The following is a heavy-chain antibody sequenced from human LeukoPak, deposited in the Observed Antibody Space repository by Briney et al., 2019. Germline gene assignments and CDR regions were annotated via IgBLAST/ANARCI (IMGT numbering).Heavy chain of an antibody. Sequence: SQTLSLTCTVSGGSISSGGYYWSWIRQHPGKGLEWIGYIYYSGSTYYNPSLKSRVTISVDTSKNQFSLKLSSATAADTAVYYCARGFDWHFDYWGQGTLVTVSS. V-gene: IGHV4-31*03. D-gene: IGHD2-21*01. J-gene: IGHJ4*02. CDR1: GGSISSGGYY. CDR2: IYYSGST. CDR3: ARGFDWHFDY.